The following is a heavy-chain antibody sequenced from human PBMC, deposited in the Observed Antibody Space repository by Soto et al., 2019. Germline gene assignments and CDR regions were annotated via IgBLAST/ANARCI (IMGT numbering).Heavy chain of an antibody. CDR1: GGSISGYY. J-gene: IGHJ6*02. V-gene: IGHV4-4*07. Sequence: QVQLQESGPGLVKPSETLSLTCSVSGGSISGYYWSWIRQTAGKGLEWIGRIYTSESTNYNPSLKSRVTMSVDTSKNQFSLKLNSVTAADTAVYYCARISTYNYYGIDVWGQGTTVTVSS. D-gene: IGHD2-2*01. CDR3: ARISTYNYYGIDV. CDR2: IYTSEST.